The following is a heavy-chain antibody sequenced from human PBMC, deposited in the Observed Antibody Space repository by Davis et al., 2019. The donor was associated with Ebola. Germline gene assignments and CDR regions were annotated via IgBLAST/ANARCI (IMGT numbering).Heavy chain of an antibody. CDR3: ARGRRYDYDSSGYYFH. J-gene: IGHJ4*02. CDR2: MNPNSGNT. V-gene: IGHV1-8*01. Sequence: ASVKVSCKASGYTFTSYDINWVRQATGQGLEWMGWMNPNSGNTGYAQKFQGRVTMTRNTSISTAYMELSSRRSADTAGYYCARGRRYDYDSSGYYFHWGQGTLVTVSS. CDR1: GYTFTSYD. D-gene: IGHD3-22*01.